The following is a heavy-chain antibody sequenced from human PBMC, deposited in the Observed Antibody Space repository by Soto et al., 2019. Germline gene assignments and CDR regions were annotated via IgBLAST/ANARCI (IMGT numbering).Heavy chain of an antibody. D-gene: IGHD2-8*02. CDR3: ARDKITGLFDY. V-gene: IGHV4-34*01. CDR1: GGSFSGYA. Sequence: PETLSLTCGVYGGSFSGYAWTWIRQPPGTGLEWIGEINHTGSTNYNPSLKSRVTISVDTSKNQFSLKLTSVTAADTAVYYCARDKITGLFDYWGQGTLVTVSS. J-gene: IGHJ4*02. CDR2: INHTGST.